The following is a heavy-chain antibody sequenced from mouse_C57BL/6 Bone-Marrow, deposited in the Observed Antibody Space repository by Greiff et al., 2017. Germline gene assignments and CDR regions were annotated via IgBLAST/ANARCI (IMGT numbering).Heavy chain of an antibody. Sequence: EVKLMESGGGLVQPGGSLKLSCAASGFTFSDYYMYWVRQTPEKRLEWVAYISNGGGSTYYPDTVKGRFTISRDNAKNTLYLQMSRLKSEDTAMYYCARRFYGEGFAYWGQGTLVTVSA. V-gene: IGHV5-12*01. J-gene: IGHJ3*01. CDR1: GFTFSDYY. CDR3: ARRFYGEGFAY. D-gene: IGHD1-2*01. CDR2: ISNGGGST.